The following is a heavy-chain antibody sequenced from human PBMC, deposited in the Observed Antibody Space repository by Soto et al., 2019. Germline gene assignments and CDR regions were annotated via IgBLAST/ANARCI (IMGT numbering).Heavy chain of an antibody. CDR3: ANDLPEPDIAAAGGDY. CDR2: ISYEGSNK. Sequence: QVQLVESGGGVVQPGRSLRLSCAASGFTFSSYGMHWVRQAPGTGLEWVAVISYEGSNKYYADSVKSRFTISRDNSKNTLYLQMNRLRAEDTAVYYCANDLPEPDIAAAGGDYWGQGTLVTVCS. D-gene: IGHD6-13*01. J-gene: IGHJ4*02. V-gene: IGHV3-30*18. CDR1: GFTFSSYG.